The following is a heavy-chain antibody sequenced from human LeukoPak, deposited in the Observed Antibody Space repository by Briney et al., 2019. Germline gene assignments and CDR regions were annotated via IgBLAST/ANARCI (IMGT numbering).Heavy chain of an antibody. CDR1: GDSVSSNSAA. CDR2: TYYRSKWYN. J-gene: IGHJ6*03. V-gene: IGHV6-1*01. D-gene: IGHD3-3*01. Sequence: SQTLSLTCAISGDSVSSNSAAWNWIRQSPSRGLEWLGRTYYRSKWYNDYAVSVKSRITINPDTSKNQFSLQLNSVTPEDTAVYYCARARYDFWSGYQNYYYYMDVWGKGTTVTVSS. CDR3: ARARYDFWSGYQNYYYYMDV.